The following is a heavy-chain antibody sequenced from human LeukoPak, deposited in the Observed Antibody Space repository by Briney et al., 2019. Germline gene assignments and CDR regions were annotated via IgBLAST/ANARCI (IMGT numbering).Heavy chain of an antibody. CDR3: ASSFWSGSDY. CDR2: ISSSGSTI. CDR1: GFTFSSYE. J-gene: IGHJ4*02. D-gene: IGHD3-3*01. Sequence: QPGGSLRLSCAASGFTFSSYEMNWVRQAPGKGLEWVSYISSSGSTIYYADSVKGRFTISRDNAKNSLYLQMNSLRAEDTAVYYCASSFWSGSDYWGQGTLVTVSS. V-gene: IGHV3-48*03.